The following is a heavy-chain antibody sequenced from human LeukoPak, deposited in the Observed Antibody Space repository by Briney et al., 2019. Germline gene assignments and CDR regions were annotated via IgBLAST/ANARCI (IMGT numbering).Heavy chain of an antibody. CDR3: ARSRGAGPGAYFDY. D-gene: IGHD6-19*01. J-gene: IGHJ4*02. CDR1: GFTFSDEY. Sequence: PGGALRLSCAASGFTFSDEYMSWIRQAPGKGLEWVSYISNSGSYTNYADSVKGRFTISRDNATNSLYLQMNSLRAEDTAVYYCARSRGAGPGAYFDYWGQGTLITVSS. V-gene: IGHV3-11*03. CDR2: ISNSGSYT.